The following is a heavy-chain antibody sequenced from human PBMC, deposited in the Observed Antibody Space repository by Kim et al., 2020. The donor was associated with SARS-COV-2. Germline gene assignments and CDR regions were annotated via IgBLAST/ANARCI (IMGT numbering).Heavy chain of an antibody. D-gene: IGHD3-3*01. V-gene: IGHV3-11*01. J-gene: IGHJ4*02. Sequence: YYADAVKGRFTLSRDNAKNSLYLQMNSLRAEDTAVYYCARTDFWSGYYFDYWGQGTLVTVSS. CDR3: ARTDFWSGYYFDY.